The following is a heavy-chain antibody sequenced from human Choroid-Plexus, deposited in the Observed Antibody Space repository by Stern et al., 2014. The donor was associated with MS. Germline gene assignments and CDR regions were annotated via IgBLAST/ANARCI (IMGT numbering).Heavy chain of an antibody. Sequence: VQLVESGGGVVQPGSPLRLSCVASGFTFGSCAMHWVRQAPGKGLEWVAGVSPDGSNKYYADSVKGRFAISRDNSQNTLYMQMSSLRPEDTAVYYCAKDRQYLTYFFDHWGQGSLVTVSS. V-gene: IGHV3-30*18. CDR2: VSPDGSNK. CDR1: GFTFGSCA. J-gene: IGHJ5*02. CDR3: AKDRQYLTYFFDH. D-gene: IGHD2/OR15-2a*01.